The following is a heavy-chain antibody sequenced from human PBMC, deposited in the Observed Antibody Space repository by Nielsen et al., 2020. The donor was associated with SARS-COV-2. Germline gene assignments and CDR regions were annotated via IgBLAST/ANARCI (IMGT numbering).Heavy chain of an antibody. CDR1: GFTFSSYG. Sequence: GESLKISCAASGFTFSSYGMHWVRQAPGKGLEWVAVIWYDGSNKYYADSVKGRFTISRANSKNTLYLQMNSLRAEDTAVYYCARAQVGATFYGGIDYWGQGTLVTVSS. CDR2: IWYDGSNK. CDR3: ARAQVGATFYGGIDY. J-gene: IGHJ4*02. V-gene: IGHV3-33*01. D-gene: IGHD1-26*01.